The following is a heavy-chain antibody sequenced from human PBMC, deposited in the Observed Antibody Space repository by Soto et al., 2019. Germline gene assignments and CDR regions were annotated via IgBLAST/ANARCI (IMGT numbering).Heavy chain of an antibody. V-gene: IGHV3-30*18. J-gene: IGHJ6*02. D-gene: IGHD3-3*01. CDR1: GFTFSSYG. Sequence: GGPLRLPWAASGFTFSSYGIHWVRQAPGKGLEWVAVISYDGSNKYYADSVKGRFTISRDNSKITLYLQMNSLRAEDTAVYYCAKDRLRFPRSGMDVWGQGTTVTV. CDR2: ISYDGSNK. CDR3: AKDRLRFPRSGMDV.